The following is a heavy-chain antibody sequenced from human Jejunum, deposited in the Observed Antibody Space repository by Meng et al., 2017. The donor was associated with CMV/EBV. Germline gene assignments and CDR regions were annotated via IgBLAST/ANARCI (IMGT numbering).Heavy chain of an antibody. CDR3: ARVGPWLFRALDI. J-gene: IGHJ3*02. CDR2: VSSSGSSM. V-gene: IGHV3-11*01. Sequence: YSMSWIRQAPGKGLEWVASISTSGISSVSSSGSSMYYADSVKGRFTISRDNAGNSLYLQMNSLRAEDTAVYYCARVGPWLFRALDIWGQGTMVTVSS. D-gene: IGHD5-12*01. CDR1: YS.